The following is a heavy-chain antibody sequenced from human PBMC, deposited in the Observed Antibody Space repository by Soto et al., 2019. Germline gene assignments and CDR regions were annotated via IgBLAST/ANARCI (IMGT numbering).Heavy chain of an antibody. V-gene: IGHV4-39*07. CDR2: IYYSGST. CDR1: GGSISSSSYY. J-gene: IGHJ5*02. CDR3: ARNSYDVLTGYPGSIDP. D-gene: IGHD3-9*01. Sequence: SETLSLTCTVSGGSISSSSYYWGWIRQPPGKGLEWIGSIYYSGSTYYNTSLKSRVTISVDTAQNQISLKLRSVTAADTAVYYCARNSYDVLTGYPGSIDPWDQGTLVTVSS.